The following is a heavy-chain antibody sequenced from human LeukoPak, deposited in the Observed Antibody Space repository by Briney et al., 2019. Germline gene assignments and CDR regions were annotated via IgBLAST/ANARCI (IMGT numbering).Heavy chain of an antibody. D-gene: IGHD2-2*01. CDR2: ISSASGSI. CDR1: GFTFSSYS. Sequence: GGSLRLSCAASGFTFSSYSMNWVRQAPGKGLEGVSYISSASGSIYYADSVKGRFTISRDNAKNSLFLQMNSLRAEDTAVYYCARLPAYCSSTSCYYDYWGQGTLVTVSS. J-gene: IGHJ4*02. V-gene: IGHV3-48*04. CDR3: ARLPAYCSSTSCYYDY.